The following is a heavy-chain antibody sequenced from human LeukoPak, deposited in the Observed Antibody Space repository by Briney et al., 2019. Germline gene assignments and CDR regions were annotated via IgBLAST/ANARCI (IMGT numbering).Heavy chain of an antibody. CDR1: GFTFSSYA. CDR3: AKDLEQSYSGWSASYDA. CDR2: ISSGAGTT. J-gene: IGHJ5*02. V-gene: IGHV3-23*01. D-gene: IGHD6-19*01. Sequence: GRSLRLSCAASGFTFSSYAMSWVRQVPGKRLEWVSAISSGAGTTGYADSVKGRFTISRVNSRSTIYLQMNSLRADDTAVYYCAKDLEQSYSGWSASYDAWGQGTLVTVSS.